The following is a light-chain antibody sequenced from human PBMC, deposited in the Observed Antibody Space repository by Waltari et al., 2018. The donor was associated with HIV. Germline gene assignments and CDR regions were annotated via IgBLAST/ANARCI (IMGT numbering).Light chain of an antibody. CDR3: SSDTSSSTFGV. CDR2: DVS. CDR1: SSDVGRYNY. V-gene: IGLV2-14*03. Sequence: QSALTQPASVSGSPGQSLTIPCPEPSSDVGRYNYVAWYQQQPAKAPKLMIYDVSNRPSGVSNRFSGSKSGNTASLTISGLQAEDEADYYCSSDTSSSTFGVFGGGTKLTVL. J-gene: IGLJ3*02.